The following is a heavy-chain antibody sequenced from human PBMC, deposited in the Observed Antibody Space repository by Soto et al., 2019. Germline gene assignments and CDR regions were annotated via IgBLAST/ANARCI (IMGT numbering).Heavy chain of an antibody. J-gene: IGHJ1*01. V-gene: IGHV3-23*01. CDR1: GFTFTNLA. CDR2: ISGSGEDT. Sequence: EVQLLESGGGLVQPGESLRLSCAAYGFTFTNLAMGWVRQAPGKGLEWVSGISGSGEDTYYADSVKGRFTISRDISKNTLYLQMISLRADDTAVHFCVVSDCSGIDCRRFPHWGQGTLVSVSS. CDR3: VVSDCSGIDCRRFPH. D-gene: IGHD2-15*01.